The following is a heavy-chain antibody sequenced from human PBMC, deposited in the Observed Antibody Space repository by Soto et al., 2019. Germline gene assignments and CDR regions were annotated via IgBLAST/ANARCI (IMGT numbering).Heavy chain of an antibody. CDR2: IRSKTYDGTT. V-gene: IGHV3-49*03. D-gene: IGHD5-18*01. CDR1: GFTSGDYA. CDR3: TRGYSYGFYFDY. J-gene: IGHJ4*02. Sequence: GGSLRLSCTASGFTSGDYAMSWFRQAPGKGLEWVGFIRSKTYDGTTEYAASVKGRFTISRDDSKSIAHLLMNSLKTEDTAVYYCTRGYSYGFYFDYWGQGTLVTVSS.